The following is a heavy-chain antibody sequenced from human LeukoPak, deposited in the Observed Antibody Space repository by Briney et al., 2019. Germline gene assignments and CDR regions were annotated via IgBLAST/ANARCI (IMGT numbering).Heavy chain of an antibody. CDR2: IYTSGST. V-gene: IGHV4-4*09. CDR3: ARRWGSPLGYYFDY. CDR1: AGSISSYY. J-gene: IGHJ4*02. D-gene: IGHD2-21*01. Sequence: SETLSLTCTVSAGSISSYYWSWLRQPPGKGLKWIGYIYTSGSTNYNPSLKSRVTISVDTSKNQFSLKLSSVTAADTAVYYCARRWGSPLGYYFDYWGQGTLVTVSS.